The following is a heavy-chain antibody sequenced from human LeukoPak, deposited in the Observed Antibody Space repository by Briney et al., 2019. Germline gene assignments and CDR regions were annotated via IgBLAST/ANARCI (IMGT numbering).Heavy chain of an antibody. CDR3: ARGDPWGPTKLRFLEWVPYYYYYGMDV. V-gene: IGHV4-31*03. Sequence: SETLSLTCTVSGGSISSGGYYWSWIRQHPGKGLEWIGYIYYSGSTYYNPSLKSRVTISVDTSKNQFSLKLSSVTAADTAVYYCARGDPWGPTKLRFLEWVPYYYYYGMDVWGQGTTVTVSS. CDR1: GGSISSGGYY. D-gene: IGHD3-3*01. CDR2: IYYSGST. J-gene: IGHJ6*02.